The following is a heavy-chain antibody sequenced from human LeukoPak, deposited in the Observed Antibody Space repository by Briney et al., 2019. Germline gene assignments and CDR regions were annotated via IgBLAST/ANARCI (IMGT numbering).Heavy chain of an antibody. Sequence: GRSLRLSCAASGFTFSSYGMHWVRQAPGKGLEWVAVIWYDGSNKYYADSVKGRFTISRDNAKNTLYLQMNSLRAEDTAVYYCARVSPWEWHFDYWGQGTLVTVSS. D-gene: IGHD3-3*01. V-gene: IGHV3-33*01. CDR3: ARVSPWEWHFDY. J-gene: IGHJ4*02. CDR1: GFTFSSYG. CDR2: IWYDGSNK.